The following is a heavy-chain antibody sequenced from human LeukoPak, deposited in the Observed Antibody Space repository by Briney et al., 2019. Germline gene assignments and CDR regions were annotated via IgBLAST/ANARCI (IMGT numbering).Heavy chain of an antibody. Sequence: PGGSLRLSCAASGFTFSSYAMSWVRQAPGKGLEWVSVISASGRNTYYSESAKGQFTISRDNSKNTLYLQMSSLRAKDTAVYYCVRRGSNYPYYMDVWGKGTTVTVSS. J-gene: IGHJ6*03. CDR1: GFTFSSYA. CDR2: ISASGRNT. V-gene: IGHV3-23*01. CDR3: VRRGSNYPYYMDV.